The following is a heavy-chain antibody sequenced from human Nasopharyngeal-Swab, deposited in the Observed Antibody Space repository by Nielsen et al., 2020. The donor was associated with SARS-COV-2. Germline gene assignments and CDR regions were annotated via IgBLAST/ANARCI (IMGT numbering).Heavy chain of an antibody. CDR2: IYSGGST. V-gene: IGHV3-53*01. D-gene: IGHD3-22*01. CDR1: GFTVSSNY. J-gene: IGHJ6*02. Sequence: GGSLRLSCAASGFTVSSNYMSWVRQAPGEGLEWVSVIYSGGSTYYADSVKGRFTISRDNSKNTLYLQMNSLRAEDTAVYYCARDRGHYYDSSGYYFHYYYGMDVWGQGTTVTVSS. CDR3: ARDRGHYYDSSGYYFHYYYGMDV.